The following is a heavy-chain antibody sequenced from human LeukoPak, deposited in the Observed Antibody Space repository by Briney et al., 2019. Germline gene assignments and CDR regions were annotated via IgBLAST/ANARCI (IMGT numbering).Heavy chain of an antibody. CDR3: ASLGYYDFWSGYSPHYYYYGMDV. CDR1: GGSISSYY. D-gene: IGHD3-3*01. J-gene: IGHJ6*02. CDR2: IYYSGST. Sequence: SETLSLTCTVSGGSISSYYWSWIRQPPGKELEWIGYIYYSGSTNYNPSLKSRVTISVDTSKNQFSLKLSSVTAADTAVYYCASLGYYDFWSGYSPHYYYYGMDVWGQGTTVTVSS. V-gene: IGHV4-59*08.